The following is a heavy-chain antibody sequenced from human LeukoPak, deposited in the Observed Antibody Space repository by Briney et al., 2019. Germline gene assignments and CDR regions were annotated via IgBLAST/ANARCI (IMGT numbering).Heavy chain of an antibody. CDR2: IYYSGST. J-gene: IGHJ3*02. V-gene: IGHV4-59*01. CDR1: GGSISSYY. D-gene: IGHD3-10*01. Sequence: PSETLSLTCTVSGGSISSYYWSWIRQPPGKGLEWIGYIYYSGSTNYNPSLKSRVTISIDTSKNQFSLKLSSVTTADTAVYYCARVFMVRGVDAFDIWGQGTMVTVSS. CDR3: ARVFMVRGVDAFDI.